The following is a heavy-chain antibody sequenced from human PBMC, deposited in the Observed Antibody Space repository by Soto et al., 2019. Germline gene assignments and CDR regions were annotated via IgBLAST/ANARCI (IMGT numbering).Heavy chain of an antibody. J-gene: IGHJ4*02. D-gene: IGHD5-12*01. V-gene: IGHV5-51*01. Sequence: GESLKISGMGSRYSFTSYWIAWVPQMPGKGLEWMVVIYPGDPDTRYSPSFQGQVTISADKSISTAYLQWSSLKASDTAMYYCARRGYGGYQNFDYWGQGTLVTVCS. CDR3: ARRGYGGYQNFDY. CDR2: IYPGDPDT. CDR1: RYSFTSYW.